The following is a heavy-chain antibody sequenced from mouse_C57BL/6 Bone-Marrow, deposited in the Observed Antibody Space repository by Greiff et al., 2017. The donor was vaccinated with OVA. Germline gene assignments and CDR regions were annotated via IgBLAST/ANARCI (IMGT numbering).Heavy chain of an antibody. CDR1: GFNIKDDY. J-gene: IGHJ3*01. D-gene: IGHD2-4*01. CDR2: IDPENGDT. Sequence: EVQLVESGAELVRPGASVKLSCTASGFNIKDDYMHWVKQRPEQGLEWIGWIDPENGDTEYASKFQGKATITADTSSNTAYLQLSSLTSEDTAVYYCTTDDYPFAYWGQGTLVTVSA. CDR3: TTDDYPFAY. V-gene: IGHV14-4*01.